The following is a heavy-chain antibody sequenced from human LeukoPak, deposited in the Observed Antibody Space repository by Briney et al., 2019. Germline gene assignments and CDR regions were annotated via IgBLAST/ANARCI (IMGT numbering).Heavy chain of an antibody. CDR3: AREGSSDAFDI. V-gene: IGHV1-2*02. J-gene: IGHJ3*02. Sequence: ASVKVSCKAFGYTFTSNYMHWVRQAPGQGLEWMGWINPNSGGTNYAQKFQGRVTMTRDTSISTAYMELSRLRSDDTAVYYCAREGSSDAFDIWGQGTMVTVSS. D-gene: IGHD2-2*01. CDR2: INPNSGGT. CDR1: GYTFTSNY.